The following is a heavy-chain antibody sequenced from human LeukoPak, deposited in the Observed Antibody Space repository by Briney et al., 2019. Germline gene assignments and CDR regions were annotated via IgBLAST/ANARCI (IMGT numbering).Heavy chain of an antibody. Sequence: GGSLRLSCAASGFTFSSYGMHWVRQAPGKGLEWVAFIRYDGSNKYYADSVKGRFTISRDNSKNTLYLQMNSLRAEDTAVYYCAKAGGRWLQLDYWGQGTLVTVSS. CDR2: IRYDGSNK. D-gene: IGHD5-24*01. V-gene: IGHV3-30*02. CDR1: GFTFSSYG. J-gene: IGHJ4*02. CDR3: AKAGGRWLQLDY.